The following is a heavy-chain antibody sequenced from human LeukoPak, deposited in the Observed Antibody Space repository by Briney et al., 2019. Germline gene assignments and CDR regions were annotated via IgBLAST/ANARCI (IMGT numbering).Heavy chain of an antibody. J-gene: IGHJ4*02. CDR2: MNPNSGNT. CDR1: GYTFTSYD. CDR3: ARAIRRGIVGATTGKYYFDY. V-gene: IGHV1-8*01. Sequence: ASVKVSCKASGYTFTSYDINWVRQATGQGLEWMGWMNPNSGNTGYAQKFQGRVSMTKNTSISTAHMELSSLRFEDTAVYYCARAIRRGIVGATTGKYYFDYWGQGTLVTVSS. D-gene: IGHD1-26*01.